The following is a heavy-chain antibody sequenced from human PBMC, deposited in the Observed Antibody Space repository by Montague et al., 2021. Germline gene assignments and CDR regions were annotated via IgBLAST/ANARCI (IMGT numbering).Heavy chain of an antibody. V-gene: IGHV4-4*07. CDR3: ARDTLGVSGYFYYYYMDV. D-gene: IGHD6-25*01. CDR1: GGSFNTYS. CDR2: LSHGGST. J-gene: IGHJ6*03. Sequence: SETLSLTCAVFGGSFNTYSWSWIRQPAGKGLEWIGRLSHGGSTNSNPSLKSRVSMSVDTSKNQFSLKLSSVTAADTAVYFCARDTLGVSGYFYYYYMDVWGRGTTVTVSS.